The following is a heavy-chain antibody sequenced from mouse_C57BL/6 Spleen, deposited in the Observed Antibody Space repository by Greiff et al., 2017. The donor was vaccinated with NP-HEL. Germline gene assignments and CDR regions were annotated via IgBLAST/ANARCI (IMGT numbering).Heavy chain of an antibody. J-gene: IGHJ1*03. Sequence: VQLQQPGAELVKPGASVKMSCKASGYTFTSYWITWVKQRPGQGLEWIGDIYPGSGSTNYNEKFKSKATLTVDTSSGTAYMQLSSLTSEDSAVYDCARTTRWYFDVWGTGTTVTVSS. V-gene: IGHV1-55*01. CDR3: ARTTRWYFDV. CDR2: IYPGSGST. CDR1: GYTFTSYW.